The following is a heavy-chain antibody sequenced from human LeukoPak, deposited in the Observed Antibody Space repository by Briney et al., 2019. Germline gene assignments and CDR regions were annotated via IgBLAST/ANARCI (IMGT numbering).Heavy chain of an antibody. CDR1: GFTFSSYS. Sequence: GGSLRLSCAASGFTFSSYSMNWVRQAPRKGLVWVSRISTDGYTTNYADFVQGRFTASRDNTKNTWSLEMNSLRAEDTAVYYCVVGGSPGYWGQGTLVTVSS. D-gene: IGHD2-15*01. CDR3: VVGGSPGY. J-gene: IGHJ4*02. CDR2: ISTDGYTT. V-gene: IGHV3-74*01.